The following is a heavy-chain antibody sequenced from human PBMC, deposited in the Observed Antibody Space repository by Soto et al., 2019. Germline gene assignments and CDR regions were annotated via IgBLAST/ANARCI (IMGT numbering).Heavy chain of an antibody. CDR1: GVSISSYY. J-gene: IGHJ4*02. V-gene: IGHV4-59*01. Sequence: SETLSLTCAVSGVSISSYYWSWIRQPPGKGLEWIGYNYYSGTTNYNPSLQSRVTISVDTSKNQFFLRMTSVTAADTAVYYCVREAYIGYGQAIDNWGPGPLVT. CDR2: NYYSGTT. CDR3: VREAYIGYGQAIDN. D-gene: IGHD5-12*01.